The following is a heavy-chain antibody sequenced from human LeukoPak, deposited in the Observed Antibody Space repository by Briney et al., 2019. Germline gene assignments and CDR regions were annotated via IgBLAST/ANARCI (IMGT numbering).Heavy chain of an antibody. CDR3: AKVAGATSD. V-gene: IGHV3-23*01. J-gene: IGHJ4*02. Sequence: GGSLRLSCAASGFTFSNYAMSWVRQAPGKGLEWVSGIGGSDGTTYYVDSVKGRFTISRDNSKNTLYLQMNSLRAEDTAVYYCAKVAGATSDWGQGTLVTVSS. CDR2: IGGSDGTT. CDR1: GFTFSNYA. D-gene: IGHD1-26*01.